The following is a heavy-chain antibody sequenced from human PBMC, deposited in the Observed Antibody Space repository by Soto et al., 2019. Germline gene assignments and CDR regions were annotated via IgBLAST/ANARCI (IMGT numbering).Heavy chain of an antibody. CDR2: TYYRSKWYN. J-gene: IGHJ6*02. Sequence: SQTLSLTCAISGDSVSSNSAAWNWIRQSPSRGLEWLGRTYYRSKWYNDYAVSVKSRITINPDTSKNRFSLQLNSVTPEDTAVYYCARGPGPKGINYYGMDVWGQGTTVTVSS. D-gene: IGHD3-10*01. CDR3: ARGPGPKGINYYGMDV. V-gene: IGHV6-1*01. CDR1: GDSVSSNSAA.